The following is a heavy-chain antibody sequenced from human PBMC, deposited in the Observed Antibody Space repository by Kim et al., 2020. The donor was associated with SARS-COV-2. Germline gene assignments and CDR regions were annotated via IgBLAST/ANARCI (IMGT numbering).Heavy chain of an antibody. CDR2: IWYDGSNK. Sequence: GGSLRLSCAASGFNFNNYGMHWVRQAPGKGLEWVALIWYDGSNKYYADSVKGRFTISRDNSNNTLYLQMNSLRAEDTAVYYCARDRLQPNSRDYYYLGHWGQGSLVTVSS. V-gene: IGHV3-33*01. CDR3: ARDRLQPNSRDYYYLGH. J-gene: IGHJ4*02. D-gene: IGHD3-22*01. CDR1: GFNFNNYG.